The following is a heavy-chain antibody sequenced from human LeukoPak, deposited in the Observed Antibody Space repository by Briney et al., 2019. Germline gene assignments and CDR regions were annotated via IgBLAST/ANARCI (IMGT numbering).Heavy chain of an antibody. CDR3: ARGARRDIRLFGI. J-gene: IGHJ3*02. Sequence: PSETLSLTCTVSGGSISSGGYSWSWIRQHPGKGLEWIGYIYYSGSTYYNPSLKSRVTISVDTSKNQFSLKLSSVTAADTAVYYWARGARRDIRLFGIWGQGAMVTVSS. CDR1: GGSISSGGYS. CDR2: IYYSGST. V-gene: IGHV4-31*03.